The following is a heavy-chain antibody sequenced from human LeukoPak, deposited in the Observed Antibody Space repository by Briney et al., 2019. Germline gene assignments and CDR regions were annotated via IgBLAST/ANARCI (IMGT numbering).Heavy chain of an antibody. CDR2: IKNKIASGTT. CDR1: GFTFSNAW. V-gene: IGHV3-15*01. Sequence: GGSLRLACAASGFTFSNAWMNWVRQAPGKGLEWVGRIKNKIASGTTDYAAPVKGRFTISRDDSKNTLFLQMNSLKTEDTAMYYCTTNDVFDIWGQGTMVTVSS. CDR3: TTNDVFDI. J-gene: IGHJ3*02.